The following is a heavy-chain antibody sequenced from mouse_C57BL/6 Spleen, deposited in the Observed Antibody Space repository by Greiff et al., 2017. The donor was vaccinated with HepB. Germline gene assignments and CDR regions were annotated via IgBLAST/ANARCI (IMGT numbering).Heavy chain of an antibody. D-gene: IGHD2-2*01. CDR3: ARPYGYDEGMDY. CDR1: GYAFSSYW. J-gene: IGHJ4*01. V-gene: IGHV1-80*01. Sequence: QVQLKESGAELVKPGASVKISCKASGYAFSSYWMNWVKQRPGKGLEWIGQIYPGDGDTNYNGKFKGKATLTADKSSSTAYMQLSSLTSEDSAVYFCARPYGYDEGMDYWGQGTSVTVSS. CDR2: IYPGDGDT.